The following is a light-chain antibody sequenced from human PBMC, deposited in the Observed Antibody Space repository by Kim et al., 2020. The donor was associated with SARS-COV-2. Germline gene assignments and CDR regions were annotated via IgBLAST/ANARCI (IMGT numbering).Light chain of an antibody. CDR2: VVT. CDR3: SSYSSISTYYV. Sequence: QSITISCTGTSTDVGAYNYVFWYQQHPGKAPKLLIYVVTNRPSGVSNRFSGSKSDNTASLTISGLQAEDEADYYCSSYSSISTYYVFGTGTKVTVL. V-gene: IGLV2-14*03. CDR1: STDVGAYNY. J-gene: IGLJ1*01.